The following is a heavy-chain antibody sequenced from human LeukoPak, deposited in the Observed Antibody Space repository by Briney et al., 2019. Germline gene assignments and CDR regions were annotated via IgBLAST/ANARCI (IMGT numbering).Heavy chain of an antibody. CDR3: ARDSYYDSSGYYID. Sequence: KSGGSLRLSCAASGFTFSSYSMTWVRQAPGKGLEWVSSISSSSSYIYYADSVKGRFTISRDNAKNSLYLQMNSLRAEDTAVYYCARDSYYDSSGYYIDWGQGTLVTVSS. J-gene: IGHJ4*02. CDR2: ISSSSSYI. CDR1: GFTFSSYS. V-gene: IGHV3-21*01. D-gene: IGHD3-22*01.